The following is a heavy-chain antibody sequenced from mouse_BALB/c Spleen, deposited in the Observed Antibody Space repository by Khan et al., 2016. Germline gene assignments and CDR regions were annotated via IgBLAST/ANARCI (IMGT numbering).Heavy chain of an antibody. CDR2: INTNTGEP. Sequence: QMQLVQSGPELKKPGETVKISCKASGYTFTNYGMNWVKQAPGKGLKWMGWINTNTGEPTYAEEFKGRFAFSLETSASTAYLQMNNIRKKYTATYFCAEDYYGSNWFAYWGQGTLVTVSA. CDR3: AEDYYGSNWFAY. J-gene: IGHJ3*01. V-gene: IGHV9-3*02. D-gene: IGHD1-1*01. CDR1: GYTFTNYG.